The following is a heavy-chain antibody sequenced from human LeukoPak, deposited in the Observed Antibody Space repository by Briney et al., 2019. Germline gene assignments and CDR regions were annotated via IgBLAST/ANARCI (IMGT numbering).Heavy chain of an antibody. D-gene: IGHD3-9*01. V-gene: IGHV3-15*01. J-gene: IGHJ4*02. Sequence: GSLRLSCAASGFTFSNAWMSWVRQAPGKGLEWVGRIKSKTDGGTTDYAAPVKGRFTISRDDSKNTLYLQMNSLKTEDTAVYYCTTERRYFDWLFSYYFDYWGQGTLVTVSS. CDR1: GFTFSNAW. CDR3: TTERRYFDWLFSYYFDY. CDR2: IKSKTDGGTT.